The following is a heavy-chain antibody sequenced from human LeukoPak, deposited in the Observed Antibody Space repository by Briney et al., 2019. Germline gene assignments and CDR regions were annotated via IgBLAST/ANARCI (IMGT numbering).Heavy chain of an antibody. V-gene: IGHV3-7*04. J-gene: IGHJ1*01. CDR3: AKEQMNSSWSPVDS. CDR1: GMTFSLYW. CDR2: IKQDGSEK. D-gene: IGHD6-13*01. Sequence: GGSLRLSCAASGMTFSLYWMSWDRQAPGKGLEWVANIKQDGSEKYYVDSVKGRFTISRDNAKNSLYLQMNSLRGEDTAVYYCAKEQMNSSWSPVDSWGQGTLVTVSS.